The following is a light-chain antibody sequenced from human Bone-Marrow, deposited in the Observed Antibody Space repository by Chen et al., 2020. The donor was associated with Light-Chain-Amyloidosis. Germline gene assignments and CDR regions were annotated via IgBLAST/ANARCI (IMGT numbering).Light chain of an antibody. CDR2: RYT. CDR1: DLPTKY. Sequence: SYELTQPPSVSVSPGQTARITCYGDDLPTKYAYWYQQKPGQAPVLVIHRYTERPSGISERFSGSSSGTTATLTISGVQAEDEADYHCQSADSSGTYEVIFGGGTKLTVL. V-gene: IGLV3-25*03. J-gene: IGLJ2*01. CDR3: QSADSSGTYEVI.